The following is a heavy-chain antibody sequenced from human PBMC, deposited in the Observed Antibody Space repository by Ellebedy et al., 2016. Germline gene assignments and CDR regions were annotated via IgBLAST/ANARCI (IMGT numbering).Heavy chain of an antibody. Sequence: GGSLRLSCAASGFTFSSYSMNWVRQAPGKGLEWVSYISSSSSTIYYADSVKGRFTISRDNAKNSLYLQMNSLRDEDTAVYYCAARAAKYYYDTRGWYFDLWGRGTLVTVSS. CDR2: ISSSSSTI. CDR3: AARAAKYYYDTRGWYFDL. V-gene: IGHV3-48*02. CDR1: GFTFSSYS. J-gene: IGHJ2*01. D-gene: IGHD3-22*01.